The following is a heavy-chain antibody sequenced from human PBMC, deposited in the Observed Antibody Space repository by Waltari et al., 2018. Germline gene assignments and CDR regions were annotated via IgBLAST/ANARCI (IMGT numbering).Heavy chain of an antibody. CDR3: ARGITIFGVVTHYYYYMDV. V-gene: IGHV4-59*01. Sequence: QVQLQESGPGLMKPSETLSLTCTVSGGSISSYYWSWIRQPPGKGLEWIGYIYYSGSTNYNPSLKSRVTISVDTSKNQFSLKLSSVTAADTAVYYCARGITIFGVVTHYYYYMDVWGKGTTVTVSS. J-gene: IGHJ6*03. CDR1: GGSISSYY. CDR2: IYYSGST. D-gene: IGHD3-3*01.